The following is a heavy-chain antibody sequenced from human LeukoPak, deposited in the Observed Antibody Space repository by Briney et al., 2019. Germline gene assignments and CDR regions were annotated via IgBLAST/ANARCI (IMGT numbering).Heavy chain of an antibody. CDR3: ARDLRVVGATGY. CDR2: IYYSGST. CDR1: GGSISSYY. V-gene: IGHV4-59*12. Sequence: PSETLSLTCTVSGGSISSYYWSWIRQPPGKGLEWIGYIYYSGSTNYNPSLKSRVTISVDKSKNQFSLKLSSVTAADTAVYYCARDLRVVGATGYWGQGTLVTVSS. J-gene: IGHJ4*02. D-gene: IGHD1-26*01.